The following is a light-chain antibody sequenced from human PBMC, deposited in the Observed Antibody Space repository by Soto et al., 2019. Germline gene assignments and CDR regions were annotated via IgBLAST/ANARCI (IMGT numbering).Light chain of an antibody. V-gene: IGLV2-14*01. Sequence: QSALTQPDSVSGSTGQSITLSCTGTSGDVGGYNYVSWYQQHPGKAPKLMIYDVNNRSSGVSARVSGFKSSNTASLTTSGLQAEDEADYYCSSYTNSRTLAAFGGGTKVTVL. CDR1: SGDVGGYNY. J-gene: IGLJ3*02. CDR2: DVN. CDR3: SSYTNSRTLAA.